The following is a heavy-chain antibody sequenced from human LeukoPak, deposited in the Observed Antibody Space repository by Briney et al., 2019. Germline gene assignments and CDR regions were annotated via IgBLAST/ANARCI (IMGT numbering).Heavy chain of an antibody. Sequence: GGSLRLSCAASGFTFSSHAMSWVRQAPGKGLERVSAIGGSGSSTYYPASVKGRFTVSRDNSQNTLYLQMNSLRAEDTAVYYCAKDKGFSYGFDYWGQGTQVTVSS. CDR2: IGGSGSST. J-gene: IGHJ4*02. D-gene: IGHD5-18*01. CDR1: GFTFSSHA. CDR3: AKDKGFSYGFDY. V-gene: IGHV3-23*01.